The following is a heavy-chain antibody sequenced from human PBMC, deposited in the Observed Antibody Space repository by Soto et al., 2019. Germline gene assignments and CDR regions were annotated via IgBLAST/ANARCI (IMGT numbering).Heavy chain of an antibody. CDR2: ISYDGSNK. V-gene: IGHV3-30*18. D-gene: IGHD6-13*01. CDR1: GFTFSSYG. Sequence: QVQLVESGGGVVQPGRSLRLSCAASGFTFSSYGMHWVRQAPGKGLEWVAVISYDGSNKYYADSVKGRFTISRDNSKNTLYLQMNSLRAEDTAVYYCAKAYSSSWCMDVWGQGTTVTVSS. CDR3: AKAYSSSWCMDV. J-gene: IGHJ6*02.